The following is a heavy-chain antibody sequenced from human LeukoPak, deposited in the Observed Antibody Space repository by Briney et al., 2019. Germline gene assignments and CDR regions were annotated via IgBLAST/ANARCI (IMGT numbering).Heavy chain of an antibody. CDR1: GYRFTDYW. D-gene: IGHD1-7*01. V-gene: IGHV5-51*01. Sequence: GESLKISCKGSGYRFTDYWIGWVRQMPGEGLEWMGIIYPGDSDTRYSPSFQGQVTISADKSINTAHLQWSSLKASDTAMYYCARRAAGTTPDYYYFGLDVWGQGTTVRVSS. J-gene: IGHJ6*02. CDR3: ARRAAGTTPDYYYFGLDV. CDR2: IYPGDSDT.